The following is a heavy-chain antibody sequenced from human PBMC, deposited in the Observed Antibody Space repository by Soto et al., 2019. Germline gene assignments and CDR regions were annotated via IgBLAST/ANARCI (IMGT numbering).Heavy chain of an antibody. V-gene: IGHV3-30*03. CDR3: TGEVASGY. J-gene: IGHJ4*02. CDR1: GFTVSTYG. CDR2: TSRDGGTK. D-gene: IGHD2-8*02. Sequence: ESGGGVVQPGRSLRLSCAVSGFTVSTYGMHWVRQAPGKGLEWVAVTSRDGGTKYYADSVKGRFTISRDNSRNTLFLEMNSLRGDDMAVYYCTGEVASGYWGQGTLVTVSS.